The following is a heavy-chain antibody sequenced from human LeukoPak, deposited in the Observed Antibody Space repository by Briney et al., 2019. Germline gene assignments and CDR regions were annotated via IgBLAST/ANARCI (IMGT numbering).Heavy chain of an antibody. Sequence: GGSLRLSCAASGFTFSSYGMHWVRQAPGKGLEWVAVIWYDGSNKYYADSVKGRLTISRDNSKNTLYLQMNSLRAEDTAVYYCARDRIPHSGSGSSSLDYWGQGTLVTVSS. CDR3: ARDRIPHSGSGSSSLDY. V-gene: IGHV3-33*01. D-gene: IGHD3-10*01. CDR2: IWYDGSNK. J-gene: IGHJ4*02. CDR1: GFTFSSYG.